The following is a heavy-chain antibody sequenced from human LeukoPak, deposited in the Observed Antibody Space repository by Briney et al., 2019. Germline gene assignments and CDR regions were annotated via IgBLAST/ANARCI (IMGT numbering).Heavy chain of an antibody. Sequence: ASVKVSCKASGYTFTSYDINWVRQATGQGLEWMGWMNPNSGNTGYAQKFQGRVTMTRNTSISTAYMELSSLRSEDTAVYYCARGGCLRRFDWFDPWGQGTLVTVSS. D-gene: IGHD5/OR15-5a*01. CDR2: MNPNSGNT. CDR1: GYTFTSYD. CDR3: ARGGCLRRFDWFDP. J-gene: IGHJ5*02. V-gene: IGHV1-8*01.